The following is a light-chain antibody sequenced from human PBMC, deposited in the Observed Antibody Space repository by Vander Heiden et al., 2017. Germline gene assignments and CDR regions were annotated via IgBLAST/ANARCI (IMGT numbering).Light chain of an antibody. CDR2: GAS. CDR3: QQYNSYPFT. V-gene: IGKV1-16*02. Sequence: DIQMTQSPSSLSASVGDRVTITCRASQGVATYLAWFQQKPGQAPKSLIYGASSLQSGVPSKFSGSGYGTEFTLTISSLQPEDFATYFCQQYNSYPFTFGPGTKVDLK. J-gene: IGKJ3*01. CDR1: QGVATY.